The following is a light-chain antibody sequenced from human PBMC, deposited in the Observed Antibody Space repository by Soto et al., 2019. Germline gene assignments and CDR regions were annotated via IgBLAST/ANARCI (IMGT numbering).Light chain of an antibody. Sequence: EIVMKQSPATLSASPGERATLSCRASQSVSSNLAWYQQKPGQAPRLLIYGASIRATGIPARFSGSGSGTDFTLTISSLQSEDFAVYYCQQYNNWPSGTFGQGTRLEI. CDR3: QQYNNWPSGT. CDR1: QSVSSN. CDR2: GAS. V-gene: IGKV3D-15*01. J-gene: IGKJ5*01.